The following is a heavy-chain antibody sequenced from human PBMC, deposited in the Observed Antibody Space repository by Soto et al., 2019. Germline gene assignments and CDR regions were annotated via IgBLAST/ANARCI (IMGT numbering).Heavy chain of an antibody. CDR3: ARGRGDGYNQHWYFDL. V-gene: IGHV4-34*01. D-gene: IGHD3-10*01. CDR1: GGSFSGYY. J-gene: IGHJ2*01. Sequence: QVHLQQWGAGLLKPSETLSLTCAVYGGSFSGYYWSWIRQPPGKGLEWIGEINHSGSTNYNPSLKSRGSISVGTSNHQFSLKLSSVTDADTAVYYCARGRGDGYNQHWYFDLCGRGTLVTVSS. CDR2: INHSGST.